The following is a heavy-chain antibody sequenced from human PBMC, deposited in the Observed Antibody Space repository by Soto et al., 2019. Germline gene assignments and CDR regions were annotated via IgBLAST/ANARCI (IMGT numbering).Heavy chain of an antibody. CDR3: ARGYCSSTSCYIWDNWFDP. Sequence: QVQLQESGPGLVKPSETLSLTCTVSGGSISSYYWSWIRQPPGKGLEWIGYIYYSGRTNYNPSLKSLVTISVDTSKIQFSLKLSSVTAADTAVYYCARGYCSSTSCYIWDNWFDPWGQGTLVTVSS. D-gene: IGHD2-2*02. CDR2: IYYSGRT. V-gene: IGHV4-59*01. CDR1: GGSISSYY. J-gene: IGHJ5*02.